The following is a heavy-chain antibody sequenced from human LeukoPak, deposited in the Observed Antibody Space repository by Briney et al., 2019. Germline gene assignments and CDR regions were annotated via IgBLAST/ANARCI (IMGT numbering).Heavy chain of an antibody. CDR1: GFTFSSYA. CDR3: AKDQTPYGSGSYSPIDY. D-gene: IGHD3-10*01. CDR2: ISGSGGST. Sequence: GSLRLSCAASGFTFSSYAMSWVRQAPGKGLEWVSGISGSGGSTYYADSVKGRFTISRDNSKNTLYLQVNSLRAEDTALYYCAKDQTPYGSGSYSPIDYWGQGTLVTVSS. J-gene: IGHJ4*02. V-gene: IGHV3-23*01.